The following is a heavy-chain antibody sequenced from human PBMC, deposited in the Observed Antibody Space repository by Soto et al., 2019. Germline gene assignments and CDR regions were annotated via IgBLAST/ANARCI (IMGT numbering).Heavy chain of an antibody. V-gene: IGHV4-31*11. CDR1: GGSISSGGYY. CDR3: VLRYDYRFY. D-gene: IGHD4-4*01. CDR2: IYYSGST. Sequence: QVQLQESGPGLVKPSQTLSLTCAVSGGSISSGGYYWNWIRQLPGKGLEWIGHIYYSGSTYYNPSLKGRLTISVDTSKSLFSLNLSSVTAADTAVYYCVLRYDYRFYWGQGALVTVSS. J-gene: IGHJ4*02.